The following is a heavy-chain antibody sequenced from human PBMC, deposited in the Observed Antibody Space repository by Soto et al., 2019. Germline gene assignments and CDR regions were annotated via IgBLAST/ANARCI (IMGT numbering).Heavy chain of an antibody. CDR2: IYYSGST. CDR3: ARXVAYSYGFAYYYYGMDV. V-gene: IGHV4-59*01. Sequence: SETLSLTCTVSGGSISSYYWSWIRQPPGKGLERIGYIYYSGSTNYNPSLKSRVTISVDTSKNQFSLKLSSVTAADTAVYYCARXVAYSYGFAYYYYGMDVWGQGTTVTVSS. J-gene: IGHJ6*02. D-gene: IGHD5-18*01. CDR1: GGSISSYY.